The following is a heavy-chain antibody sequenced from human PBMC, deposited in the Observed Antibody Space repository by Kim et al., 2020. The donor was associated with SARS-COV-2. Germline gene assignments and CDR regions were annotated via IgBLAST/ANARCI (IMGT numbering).Heavy chain of an antibody. V-gene: IGHV3-33*05. J-gene: IGHJ4*02. D-gene: IGHD5-18*01. CDR2: ISYDGSNK. Sequence: GGSLRLSCAASGFTFSSYGMHWVRQAPGKGLEWVAVISYDGSNKYYADSVKGRFTISRDNSKNTLYLQMNSLRAEDTAVYYCARNRHGYVYTFDYWGQGTLVTVSS. CDR1: GFTFSSYG. CDR3: ARNRHGYVYTFDY.